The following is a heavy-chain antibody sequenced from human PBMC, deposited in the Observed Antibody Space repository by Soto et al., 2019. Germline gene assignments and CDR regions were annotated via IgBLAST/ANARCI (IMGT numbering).Heavy chain of an antibody. CDR3: ARGGAARPGYYYYYMDV. D-gene: IGHD6-6*01. CDR2: INHSGST. CDR1: GGSFSGYY. V-gene: IGHV4-34*01. J-gene: IGHJ6*03. Sequence: PSETLSLTCAVYGGSFSGYYWSWIRQPPWKGLEWIGEINHSGSTNYNPSLKSRVTISVDTSKNQFSLKLSSVTAADTAVYYCARGGAARPGYYYYYMDVWGKGTTVTVSS.